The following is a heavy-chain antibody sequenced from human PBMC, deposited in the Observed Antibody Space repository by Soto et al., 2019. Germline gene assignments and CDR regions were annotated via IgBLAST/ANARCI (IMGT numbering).Heavy chain of an antibody. CDR1: GYTFTSYG. J-gene: IGHJ4*02. CDR3: AIQVPYYDILTGYDDYYFDY. CDR2: ISAYNGNT. V-gene: IGHV1-18*01. D-gene: IGHD3-9*01. Sequence: ASVKVSCKASGYTFTSYGISWVRQAPGQGLEWMGWISAYNGNTNYAQKLQGRVTMTTDTSTSTAYMELRSLRSDDTAVYYCAIQVPYYDILTGYDDYYFDYWGQGTLVTVSS.